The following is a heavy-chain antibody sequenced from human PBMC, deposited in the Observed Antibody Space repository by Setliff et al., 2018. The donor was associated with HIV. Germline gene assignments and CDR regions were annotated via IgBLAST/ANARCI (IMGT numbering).Heavy chain of an antibody. CDR3: ASFYDNSGWFYFDY. V-gene: IGHV4-34*01. D-gene: IGHD3-22*01. CDR1: GGSFSGYY. Sequence: PSETLSLTCAVYGGSFSGYYWSWIRQPPGKGLEWIGEINHSGSTNYNPSLKSRLAISVDTSKNQFSLRLNSVTAADTAVYFCASFYDNSGWFYFDYWGQGTLVTVSS. J-gene: IGHJ4*02. CDR2: INHSGST.